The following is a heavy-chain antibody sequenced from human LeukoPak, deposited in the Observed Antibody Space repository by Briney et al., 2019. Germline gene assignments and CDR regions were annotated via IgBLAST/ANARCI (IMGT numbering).Heavy chain of an antibody. Sequence: GGSLRLSCAAAGFTFGSYAMNWVRKAPGKGLEMVSGISGSGGRTYYADSVKGRFTISSDNSKNTLYLQMNSLRAEDTAVYYCAKDPGYSSSWYPDYWGQGTLVTVSS. J-gene: IGHJ4*02. CDR1: GFTFGSYA. CDR3: AKDPGYSSSWYPDY. CDR2: ISGSGGRT. D-gene: IGHD6-13*01. V-gene: IGHV3-23*01.